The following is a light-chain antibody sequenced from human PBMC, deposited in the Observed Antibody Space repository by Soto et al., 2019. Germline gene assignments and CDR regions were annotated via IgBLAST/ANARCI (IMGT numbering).Light chain of an antibody. Sequence: QSVLTQPPSVPGAPGQRVTIACTGSSSNIVAGYDVHWYQQLPGTAPKLLIYGNSNRPSGVPDRFSGSKSGTSASLAITGLQGEDEADYYGQSYDSSLSGYVFGTGTKLPVL. CDR1: SSNIVAGYD. CDR2: GNS. J-gene: IGLJ1*01. CDR3: QSYDSSLSGYV. V-gene: IGLV1-40*01.